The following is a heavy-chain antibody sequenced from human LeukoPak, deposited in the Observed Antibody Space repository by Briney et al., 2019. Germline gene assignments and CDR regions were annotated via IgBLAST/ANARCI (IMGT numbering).Heavy chain of an antibody. D-gene: IGHD4-23*01. CDR2: ISFHGTDT. V-gene: IGHV3-30*14. Sequence: PGTSLRLSCAASGFTFISYAIHWVRQAPGKGLEWVAVISFHGTDTFYADSVKGRFTISRDNSKNTLYLQMNSLRAEDTAVYYCARRAGGYSHPYDYWGQGTLVTVSS. CDR1: GFTFISYA. J-gene: IGHJ4*02. CDR3: ARRAGGYSHPYDY.